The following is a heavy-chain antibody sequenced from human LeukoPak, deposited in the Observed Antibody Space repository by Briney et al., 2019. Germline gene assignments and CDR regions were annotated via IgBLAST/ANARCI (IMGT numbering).Heavy chain of an antibody. J-gene: IGHJ4*02. V-gene: IGHV3-7*01. CDR1: GFTFSNYW. CDR2: IKQDGSEK. D-gene: IGHD2-2*01. Sequence: GGSLRLSCAASGFTFSNYWMSWVGQAPGKGLEWLANIKQDGSEKYYVDSVKGRFTISRDNAKNSLYLQMNSLRVEDTAVYYCARGNCSSTSCYLFDYWGQGTLVTVPS. CDR3: ARGNCSSTSCYLFDY.